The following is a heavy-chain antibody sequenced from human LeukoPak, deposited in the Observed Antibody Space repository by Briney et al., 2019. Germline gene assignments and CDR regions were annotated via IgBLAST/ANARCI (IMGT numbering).Heavy chain of an antibody. CDR3: ARHYCSSTSCYGFGY. D-gene: IGHD2-2*01. CDR2: ISDSGGRT. Sequence: GRSLRLSCAASGFTFSSYAMSWVRQAPGKGLEWVSSISDSGGRTYYADSVKGRFTISRDNSKNTLYLQMNSLRAEDTALYYCARHYCSSTSCYGFGYWGQGTLVTVSS. CDR1: GFTFSSYA. V-gene: IGHV3-23*01. J-gene: IGHJ4*02.